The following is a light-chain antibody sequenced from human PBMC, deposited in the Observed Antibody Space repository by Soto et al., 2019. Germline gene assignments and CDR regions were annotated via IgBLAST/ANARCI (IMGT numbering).Light chain of an antibody. CDR1: SSNIGSNT. J-gene: IGLJ2*01. Sequence: LTQPPSASGTPGQRVTISCSGSSSNIGSNTVNWYQQLPGTAPKLLIYSNNQRPSGVPDRFSGSKSGTSASLAISGLQSEDEADYYCAAWDDSLNGLVFGGGTKVTVL. CDR2: SNN. CDR3: AAWDDSLNGLV. V-gene: IGLV1-44*01.